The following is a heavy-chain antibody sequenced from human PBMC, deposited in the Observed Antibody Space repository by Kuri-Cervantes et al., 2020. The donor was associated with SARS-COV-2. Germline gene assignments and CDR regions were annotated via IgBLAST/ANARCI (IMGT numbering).Heavy chain of an antibody. J-gene: IGHJ4*02. CDR1: GDYIGSSSHY. CDR3: ARLIMRELVWDY. CDR2: IYHSGST. D-gene: IGHD1-26*01. Sequence: SETLSLTCTVSGDYIGSSSHYWAWIRQSPGKGLEWIGSIYHSGSTYYNPSLKSRVTISVDTSKNQFSLKLSSVTAADTAVYYCARLIMRELVWDYWGQGTLVTVSS. V-gene: IGHV4-39*07.